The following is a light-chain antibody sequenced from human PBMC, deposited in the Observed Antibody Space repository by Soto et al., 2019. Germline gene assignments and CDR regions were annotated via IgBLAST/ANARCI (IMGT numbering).Light chain of an antibody. CDR3: QQRSNWPRT. J-gene: IGKJ1*01. CDR1: QSVSSY. V-gene: IGKV3-11*01. Sequence: EIVLTQSPATLSSSPGERATLSCRASQSVSSYLAWFQQKPGQAPRLLIYDASDRATGIPARFSGSGSGTDFTLTISSLEPEDFAVYYCQQRSNWPRTFGQGTKVE. CDR2: DAS.